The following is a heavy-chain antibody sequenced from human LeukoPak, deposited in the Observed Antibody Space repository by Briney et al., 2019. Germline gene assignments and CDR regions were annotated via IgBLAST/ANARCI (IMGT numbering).Heavy chain of an antibody. V-gene: IGHV4-30-2*01. D-gene: IGHD3-3*01. Sequence: PSETLSLTCAVSGGSISSGGYSWSWIRQPPGKGLEWIGYIYHSGSTYYNPSLKSRVTISVDRSKNQFSLKLSSVTAADTAVYYCAREAVGGSGDNWFDPWGQGTLVTVSS. CDR3: AREAVGGSGDNWFDP. CDR2: IYHSGST. J-gene: IGHJ5*02. CDR1: GGSISSGGYS.